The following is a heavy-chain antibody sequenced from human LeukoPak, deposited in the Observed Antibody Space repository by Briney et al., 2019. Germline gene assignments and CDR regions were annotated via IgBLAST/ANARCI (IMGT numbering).Heavy chain of an antibody. CDR1: GYTFTGHY. CDR3: ARGANTVTTGKKLRNFDY. V-gene: IGHV1-2*04. CDR2: INPNSGGT. J-gene: IGHJ4*02. Sequence: ASVKVSCKASGYTFTGHYMHWVRQAPGQGLEWMGWINPNSGGTNYAQKFQGWVTMTRDTSISTAYMELSRLRSDDTAVYYCARGANTVTTGKKLRNFDYWGQGTLVTVSS. D-gene: IGHD4-17*01.